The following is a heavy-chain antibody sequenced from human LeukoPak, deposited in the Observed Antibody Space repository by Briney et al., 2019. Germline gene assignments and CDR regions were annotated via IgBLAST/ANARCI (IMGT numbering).Heavy chain of an antibody. J-gene: IGHJ4*02. D-gene: IGHD3/OR15-3a*01. CDR1: GYTLTDYY. CDR2: INPNSGGT. Sequence: ASVKVSCKASGYTLTDYYMHWVRQAPGQGLEWMGWINPNSGGTNYAQKFQGRVTMTRDTSISTAYMELSRLRSDDTAVYYCARDPGDWAYYFDYWGQGTLVTVSS. CDR3: ARDPGDWAYYFDY. V-gene: IGHV1-2*02.